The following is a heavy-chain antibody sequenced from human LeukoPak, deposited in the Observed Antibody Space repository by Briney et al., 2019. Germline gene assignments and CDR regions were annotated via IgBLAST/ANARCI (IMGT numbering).Heavy chain of an antibody. CDR1: GGSFSGYY. Sequence: PSETLSLTCAVYGGSFSGYYWSWIRQPPGKGLEWIGEINHSGSTNYNPSLKSRVTISVDTSKNQFSLKLSSVTAADTAVYYCAKTIKTGGSCYVDYWGQETLVTVSS. J-gene: IGHJ4*02. D-gene: IGHD2-15*01. CDR2: INHSGST. V-gene: IGHV4-34*01. CDR3: AKTIKTGGSCYVDY.